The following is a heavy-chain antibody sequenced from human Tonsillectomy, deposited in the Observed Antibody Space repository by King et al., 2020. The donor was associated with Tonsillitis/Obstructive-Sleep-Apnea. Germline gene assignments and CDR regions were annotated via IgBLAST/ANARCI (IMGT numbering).Heavy chain of an antibody. D-gene: IGHD3-10*01. V-gene: IGHV4-59*08. CDR1: GDSISNSY. CDR2: VYYTGNT. Sequence: QLQESGPGLVKPSETLSLTCAVSGDSISNSYWTWIRQPPGKGLEWIGYVYYTGNTNYNPSLRSRVTISADMSKNQFSLKLSSVTAADTAVYYCARGVVPGVYFYYYMDVWGRGTRVTVSS. CDR3: ARGVVPGVYFYYYMDV. J-gene: IGHJ6*03.